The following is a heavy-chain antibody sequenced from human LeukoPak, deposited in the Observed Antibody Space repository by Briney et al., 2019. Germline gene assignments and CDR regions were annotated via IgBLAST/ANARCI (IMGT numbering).Heavy chain of an antibody. CDR1: GGSISSYY. CDR3: ARDPYYYDSSGYSSSHAFDI. CDR2: IYYSGST. V-gene: IGHV4-59*01. Sequence: PSETLSLTCTVSGGSISSYYWSWIRQPPGKGLEWIGYIYYSGSTNYNPSLKSRVTISVDTSKNQFSLKLSSMTAADTAVYYCARDPYYYDSSGYSSSHAFDIWGQGTMVTVSS. D-gene: IGHD3-22*01. J-gene: IGHJ3*02.